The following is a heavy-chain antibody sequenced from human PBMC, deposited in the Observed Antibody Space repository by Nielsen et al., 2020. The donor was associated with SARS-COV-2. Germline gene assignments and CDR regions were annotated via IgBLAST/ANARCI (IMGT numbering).Heavy chain of an antibody. D-gene: IGHD2-2*01. Sequence: IRQPPGKGLEWIGEINHSGGTNYNPSLKSRVTISVDTSKNQFSLKLSSVTAADTAVYYCARGRRYCSSTSCAILYYYYYGMDVWGQGTTVTVSS. J-gene: IGHJ6*02. CDR3: ARGRRYCSSTSCAILYYYYYGMDV. CDR2: INHSGGT. V-gene: IGHV4-34*01.